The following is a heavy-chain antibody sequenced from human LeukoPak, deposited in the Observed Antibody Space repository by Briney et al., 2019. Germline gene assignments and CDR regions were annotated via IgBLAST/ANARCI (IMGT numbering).Heavy chain of an antibody. Sequence: PGGSLRLSCAASGFTFSSYTMNWVCQAPGKGLEWVSDISSSSSTIYYADSVKGRFTISRDNAKNSLYLQMNSLRVEDTAVYYCARDISSASRGMDVWGKGTTVTVSS. CDR2: ISSSSSTI. V-gene: IGHV3-48*01. CDR1: GFTFSSYT. J-gene: IGHJ6*03. CDR3: ARDISSASRGMDV. D-gene: IGHD6-6*01.